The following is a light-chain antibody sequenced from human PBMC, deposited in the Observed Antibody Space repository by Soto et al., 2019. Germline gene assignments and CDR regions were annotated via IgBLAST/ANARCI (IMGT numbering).Light chain of an antibody. J-gene: IGLJ2*01. Sequence: SYELTQPPSVSVAPGQTARITCGGSDNGSKPVHWYQQKPGQAPVLVVFDNSDRASGIPERLSGSNSGNTATLTISRVEAGDEADYYCQVWDSSSDRLVVLGGGTKVTVL. V-gene: IGLV3-21*02. CDR3: QVWDSSSDRLVV. CDR1: DNGSKP. CDR2: DNS.